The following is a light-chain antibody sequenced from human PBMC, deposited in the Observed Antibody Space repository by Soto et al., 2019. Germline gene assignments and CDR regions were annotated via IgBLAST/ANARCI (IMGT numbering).Light chain of an antibody. J-gene: IGKJ2*01. CDR3: QRSYSTPFT. CDR2: AAS. CDR1: QSISSY. V-gene: IGKV1-39*01. Sequence: DIQMTQSPSSLSASVGDRVTITCRASQSISSYLNWYQQKPGKAPKLLIYAASSLQIGVPSRFSGSGYGTDIKHTISSLQPEDMGTYYCQRSYSTPFTFGQGTKLQIK.